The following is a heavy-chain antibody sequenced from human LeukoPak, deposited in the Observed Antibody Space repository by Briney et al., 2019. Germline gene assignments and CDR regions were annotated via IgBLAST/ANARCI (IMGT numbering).Heavy chain of an antibody. J-gene: IGHJ4*02. V-gene: IGHV1-18*01. CDR1: GYTFTSYG. CDR2: ISAYNGNT. Sequence: ASVKVSCKASGYTFTSYGISWVRQAPGQGLEWMGWISAYNGNTNYAQKLQGRVTMTTDTSTSTAYMELRSLRSDDTAMYYCAREREESHPGFKDSSDYWGQGTLVTVSS. CDR3: AREREESHPGFKDSSDY. D-gene: IGHD3-22*01.